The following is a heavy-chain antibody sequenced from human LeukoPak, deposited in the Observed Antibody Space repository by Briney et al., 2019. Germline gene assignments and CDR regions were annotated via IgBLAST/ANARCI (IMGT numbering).Heavy chain of an antibody. V-gene: IGHV1-2*06. D-gene: IGHD3-22*01. CDR3: ARARATYYYDRRGFFGFDY. CDR1: GYTFTGYY. CDR2: INPNSGGT. J-gene: IGHJ4*01. Sequence: ASVKVSCKASGYTFTGYYMHWVRQAPGQGLEWMGRINPNSGGTNYAQKFQGRVTMTRDTSISTAYMELSRLRSDDTAVYYCARARATYYYDRRGFFGFDYWGQGTLVTVSS.